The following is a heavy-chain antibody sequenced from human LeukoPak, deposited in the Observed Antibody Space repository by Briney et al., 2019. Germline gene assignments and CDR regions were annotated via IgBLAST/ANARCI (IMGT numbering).Heavy chain of an antibody. CDR3: ARGGPKWLVPLYYYMDV. CDR2: IYHTGTT. V-gene: IGHV4-38-2*02. J-gene: IGHJ6*03. Sequence: PSETLSLTCTVSGYSIISDYYWGWIRQPPGRGLEWIGSIYHTGTTYYNPSLKSRFTISVDTSKNQLSLHLSSVTAADTAVYYCARGGPKWLVPLYYYMDVWGKGTTVTVSS. CDR1: GYSIISDYY. D-gene: IGHD6-19*01.